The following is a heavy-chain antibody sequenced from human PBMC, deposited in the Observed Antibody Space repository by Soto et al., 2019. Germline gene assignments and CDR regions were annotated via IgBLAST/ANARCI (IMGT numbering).Heavy chain of an antibody. CDR1: GYTFTSYG. CDR2: ISPYTGHT. Sequence: QVQMAQSGGEVKKLGASLKVSCKAFGYTFTSYGISWVRQAPGQGLEWMGWISPYTGHTNAAQKFQDRMSMTTDTSTATAYMELRSLRTDDTAVYYCARDHPFIVATMSIDFWGQGTLVSVSS. D-gene: IGHD5-12*01. V-gene: IGHV1-18*01. J-gene: IGHJ4*02. CDR3: ARDHPFIVATMSIDF.